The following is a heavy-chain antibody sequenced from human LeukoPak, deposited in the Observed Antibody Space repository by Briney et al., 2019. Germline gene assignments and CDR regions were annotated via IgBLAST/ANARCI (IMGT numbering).Heavy chain of an antibody. CDR1: GFSVSTNY. V-gene: IGHV3-53*01. J-gene: IGHJ3*01. CDR3: ASPLLWFGGFPET. D-gene: IGHD3-10*01. CDR2: IYSGGST. Sequence: GGSLRLSCAASGFSVSTNYMNWVRQAPGKGLEWVSVIYSGGSTYYADSVKGRFTISRDNSKNSLYLQMNSLRAEDTAIYYCASPLLWFGGFPETGGKGKMVTVFS.